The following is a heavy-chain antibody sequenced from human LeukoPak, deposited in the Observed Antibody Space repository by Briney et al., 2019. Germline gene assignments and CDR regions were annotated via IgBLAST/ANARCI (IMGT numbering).Heavy chain of an antibody. D-gene: IGHD3-3*01. V-gene: IGHV3-23*01. CDR2: ISGTGGST. CDR1: GLTFSNYA. Sequence: GGSLRLSCAASGLTFSNYAMNWVRQAPEKGLEWVSEISGTGGSTYYADSVKGRFTISRDNSRNTLYLQMHSLRVEDTAIYYCARGAPVAIFGPGYDEYFEYWGQGTVVAVTS. J-gene: IGHJ4*02. CDR3: ARGAPVAIFGPGYDEYFEY.